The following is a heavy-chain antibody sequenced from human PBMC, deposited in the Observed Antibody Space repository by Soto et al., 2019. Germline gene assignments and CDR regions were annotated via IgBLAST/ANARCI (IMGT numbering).Heavy chain of an antibody. J-gene: IGHJ6*02. D-gene: IGHD6-19*01. V-gene: IGHV3-21*01. CDR3: ASDVIAVAATESYYSYYAMDV. CDR2: ISSSSYI. Sequence: GGSLRLSCAASGFTFSSYSMNWVRQAPGKGLEWVSSISSSSYIYYADSVKGRFTISRDNAKNSLYLQMNSLRAEDTAVYYCASDVIAVAATESYYSYYAMDVWGQATTVTV. CDR1: GFTFSSYS.